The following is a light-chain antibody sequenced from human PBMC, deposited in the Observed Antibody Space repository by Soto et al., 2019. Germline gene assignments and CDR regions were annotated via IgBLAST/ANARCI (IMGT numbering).Light chain of an antibody. V-gene: IGKV3-15*01. CDR2: GAS. J-gene: IGKJ4*01. CDR1: QSVNSK. Sequence: EIVLTQSPGTLSLSPGERATLACRASQSVNSKLAWYQQKPGRAPRVLIDGASTRATGSPARFSGSGSGTEFTLTSNSLQSEDFAVYSCQPYNNGPLTFGGGTKVEIK. CDR3: QPYNNGPLT.